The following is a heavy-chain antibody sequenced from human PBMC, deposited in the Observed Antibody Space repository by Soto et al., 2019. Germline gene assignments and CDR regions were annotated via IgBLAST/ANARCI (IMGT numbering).Heavy chain of an antibody. D-gene: IGHD3-10*01. CDR2: IKQDGSEK. J-gene: IGHJ4*02. Sequence: WGSLRLSCAASGFTFSSYWMSWVRQAPGKGLEWVANIKQDGSEKYYVDSVKGRFTISRDNAKSSLYLQMTTLKAEDTAVYYCARDPLWFGEIGYFDYWGQGTLVTVSS. CDR1: GFTFSSYW. V-gene: IGHV3-7*01. CDR3: ARDPLWFGEIGYFDY.